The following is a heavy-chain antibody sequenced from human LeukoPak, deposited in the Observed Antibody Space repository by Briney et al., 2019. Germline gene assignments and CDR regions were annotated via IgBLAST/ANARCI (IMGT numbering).Heavy chain of an antibody. Sequence: GGSLRLSCAASGFTFTTYWMRWVRQTPGKGLEWVSLISWDGGSTYYADSVKGRFTISRDNSKNSLYLQMNSLRTEDTALYYCAKGDHYASGMDRIDYWGQGTLVTVSS. CDR2: ISWDGGST. D-gene: IGHD3-10*01. CDR1: GFTFTTYW. V-gene: IGHV3-43*01. J-gene: IGHJ4*02. CDR3: AKGDHYASGMDRIDY.